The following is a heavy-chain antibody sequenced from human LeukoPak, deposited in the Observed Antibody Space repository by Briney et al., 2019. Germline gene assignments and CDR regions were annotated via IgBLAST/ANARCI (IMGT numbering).Heavy chain of an antibody. Sequence: GGSLRLSCAASGFTFSSYAKHWVRQAPGKGLEWVAVIWYDGSNKYYADSVKGRFTISRDNAKNSLYLQMNSLRAEDTGVYYCARVGDFWSGYRTSYYYYMDVWGKGTTVTVSS. CDR1: GFTFSSYA. CDR2: IWYDGSNK. J-gene: IGHJ6*03. D-gene: IGHD3-3*01. CDR3: ARVGDFWSGYRTSYYYYMDV. V-gene: IGHV3-33*08.